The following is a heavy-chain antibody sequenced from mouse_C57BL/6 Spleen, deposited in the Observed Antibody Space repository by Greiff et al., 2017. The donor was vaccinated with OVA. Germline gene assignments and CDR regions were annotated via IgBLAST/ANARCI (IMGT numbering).Heavy chain of an antibody. CDR1: GYAFTNYL. CDR2: INPGSGGT. CDR3: ARGYYFDY. V-gene: IGHV1-54*01. J-gene: IGHJ2*01. Sequence: QVQLQQSGAELVRPGTSVKVSCKASGYAFTNYLIEWVKQRPGQGLEWIGVINPGSGGTNYNEKFKGKATLTADKSSSTAYMQLSSLTSEDSAVYFCARGYYFDYWGQGTTRTVSS.